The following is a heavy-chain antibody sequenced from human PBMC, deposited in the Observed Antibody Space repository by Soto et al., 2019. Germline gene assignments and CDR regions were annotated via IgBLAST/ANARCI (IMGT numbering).Heavy chain of an antibody. CDR3: ARDSIAIRYCSSTSCYSHGAFDI. D-gene: IGHD2-2*02. Sequence: GGSLRLSCAASGFTFSSYGMHWVRQAPGKGLEWVAVIWYDGSNKYYADSVKGRFTISRDNSKNTLYLQMNSLRAEDTAVYYCARDSIAIRYCSSTSCYSHGAFDIWGQGTMVTVSS. CDR2: IWYDGSNK. CDR1: GFTFSSYG. V-gene: IGHV3-33*01. J-gene: IGHJ3*02.